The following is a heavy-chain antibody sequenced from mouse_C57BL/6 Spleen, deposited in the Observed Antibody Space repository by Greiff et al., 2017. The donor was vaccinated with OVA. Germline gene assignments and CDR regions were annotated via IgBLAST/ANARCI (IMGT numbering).Heavy chain of an antibody. D-gene: IGHD4-1*01. J-gene: IGHJ3*01. CDR1: GYTFTDYY. CDR2: INPNNGGT. V-gene: IGHV1-26*01. CDR3: TITDAWFAY. Sequence: VQLQQSGPELVKPGASVKISCKASGYTFTDYYMNWVKQSHGKSLEWIGDINPNNGGTSYNQKFKGKATLTVDKSSSTAYMELRSLTSEDSAVYYCTITDAWFAYWGQGTLVTVSA.